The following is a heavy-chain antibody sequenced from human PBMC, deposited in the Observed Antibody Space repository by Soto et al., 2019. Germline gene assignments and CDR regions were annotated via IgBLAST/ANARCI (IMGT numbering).Heavy chain of an antibody. Sequence: GGSLRLSCAASGFTFSSYAMSWVRQAPGKGLVWVSRISGGGRTTYYADSVKGRFTISRDNAKNTLYLQMNGLRAEDTALYYCARWFTYGNFDYFDYWGQGTQVTVSS. CDR2: ISGGGRTT. D-gene: IGHD3-10*01. J-gene: IGHJ4*02. CDR1: GFTFSSYA. CDR3: ARWFTYGNFDYFDY. V-gene: IGHV3-23*01.